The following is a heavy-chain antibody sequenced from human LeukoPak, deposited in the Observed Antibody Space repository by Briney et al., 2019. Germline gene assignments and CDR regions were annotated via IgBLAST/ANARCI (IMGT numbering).Heavy chain of an antibody. V-gene: IGHV1-69*04. CDR2: IIPILDIA. J-gene: IGHJ1*01. CDR3: ARDVPSGTTGTTYFQH. Sequence: WASVKVSCKASGGTFSSYTISWVRQAPGQGLEWMGRIIPILDIANYAQKFQGRVTITADKSTSTAYMELSSPRSEDTAVYYCARDVPSGTTGTTYFQHWGQGTLVTVSS. D-gene: IGHD1-1*01. CDR1: GGTFSSYT.